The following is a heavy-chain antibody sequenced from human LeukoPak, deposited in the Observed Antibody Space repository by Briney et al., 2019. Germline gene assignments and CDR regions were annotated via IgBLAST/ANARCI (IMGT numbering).Heavy chain of an antibody. J-gene: IGHJ6*02. CDR1: GFTVSTKY. D-gene: IGHD6-19*01. CDR3: ARSSDWQGLGMDV. Sequence: PGGSLRLSGAASGFTVSTKYMTWVRQAPGKGVKWGSVIYSGGDTYYADSVKGRFTISRESSKNTLFLQMNSLRAEDTAVYYCARSSDWQGLGMDVWGQGTTVTVSS. CDR2: IYSGGDT. V-gene: IGHV3-53*01.